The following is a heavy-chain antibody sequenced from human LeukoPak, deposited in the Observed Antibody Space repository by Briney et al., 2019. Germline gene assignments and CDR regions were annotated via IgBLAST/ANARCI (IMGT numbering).Heavy chain of an antibody. CDR1: GLTVTSNH. CDR2: IYTAGST. Sequence: QSGGSLRLSCAVSGLTVTSNHMIWVRQAPGKGLEGVSIIYTAGSTFYPDSVKGRFTISRDNSKNTLCLQMNSLRAEDTAVYYCARARRCGLYNDYGACFDYWGRGTLVTVSS. V-gene: IGHV3-53*01. J-gene: IGHJ4*02. CDR3: ARARRCGLYNDYGACFDY. D-gene: IGHD4-17*01.